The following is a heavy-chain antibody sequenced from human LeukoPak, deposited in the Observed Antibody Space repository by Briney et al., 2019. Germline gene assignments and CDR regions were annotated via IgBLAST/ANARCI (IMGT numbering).Heavy chain of an antibody. CDR2: ISGSGGST. Sequence: GGSLRLSCAASGFTFSSYAMSWVRQAPGKGLEWVSAISGSGGSTYYADSVKGRFTISRDNAKNSLYLQMNSLRAEDTAVYYCARDLDGYNEYYFDYWGQGTLVTVSS. J-gene: IGHJ4*02. CDR1: GFTFSSYA. CDR3: ARDLDGYNEYYFDY. V-gene: IGHV3-23*01. D-gene: IGHD5-12*01.